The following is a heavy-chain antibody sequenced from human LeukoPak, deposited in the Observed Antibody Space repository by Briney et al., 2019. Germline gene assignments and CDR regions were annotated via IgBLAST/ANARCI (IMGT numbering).Heavy chain of an antibody. J-gene: IGHJ3*01. CDR3: ARGRGAFDL. Sequence: SETLSLTCAVYGGSFSGYYWSWIRQPPGKGLEWIGEINHSGSTNYNPSLKSRVTISVDTSKNQFSLKLSSVTAADTAVYYCARGRGAFDLWGQGTMVTVFS. V-gene: IGHV4-34*01. CDR1: GGSFSGYY. CDR2: INHSGST.